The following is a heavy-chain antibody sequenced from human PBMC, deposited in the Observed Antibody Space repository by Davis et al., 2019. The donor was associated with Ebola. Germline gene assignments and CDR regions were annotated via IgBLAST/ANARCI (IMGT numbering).Heavy chain of an antibody. J-gene: IGHJ3*01. Sequence: GESLKISCQCSGNSFTSFWIGWVRQMPGKGLEWMGLIYTGYSDTRYSPSFRGQVTISADKSITTAYLHWSGLRASDTAMYYCASLRRAITGMDDAVDVWGQGTMVTVSS. V-gene: IGHV5-51*01. CDR2: IYTGYSDT. CDR3: ASLRRAITGMDDAVDV. CDR1: GNSFTSFW. D-gene: IGHD1-20*01.